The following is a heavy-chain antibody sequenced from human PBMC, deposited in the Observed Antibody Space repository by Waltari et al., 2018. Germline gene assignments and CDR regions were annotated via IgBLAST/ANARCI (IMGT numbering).Heavy chain of an antibody. V-gene: IGHV4-59*01. CDR3: ARVRYSGNYYYFDS. D-gene: IGHD1-26*01. Sequence: QVQLQESGPGLVKPSETLSLTSPVSGVSISRLYWSWIRQPPGKGLEWIGYIYSSGSTYYNPSLQSRVTISVDTSKSHVSLTLTSVTAADTAVYYCARVRYSGNYYYFDSWGRGTLVTVSS. CDR2: IYSSGST. J-gene: IGHJ4*02. CDR1: GVSISRLY.